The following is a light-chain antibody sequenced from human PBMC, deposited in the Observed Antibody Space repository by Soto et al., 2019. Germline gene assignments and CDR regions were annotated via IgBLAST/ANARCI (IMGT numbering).Light chain of an antibody. V-gene: IGKV3-20*01. CDR2: GAS. CDR1: QSVSSSY. CDR3: QQYGSSPLFT. J-gene: IGKJ3*01. Sequence: EVVLTQSPGTLSLSPGERATLSCRASQSVSSSYLAWYQQKPGQAPRLLIYGASSTATVIPDRFSGSGSGTNFTLTISRLEPEDFAVYYCQQYGSSPLFTFGPGTKVDIK.